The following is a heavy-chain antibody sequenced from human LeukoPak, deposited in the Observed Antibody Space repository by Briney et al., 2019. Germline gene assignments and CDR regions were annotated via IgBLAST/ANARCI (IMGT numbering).Heavy chain of an antibody. CDR2: IYTSGST. J-gene: IGHJ6*04. D-gene: IGHD3-3*01. CDR1: GGSVSSGSYS. Sequence: SQTLSLTCTVSGGSVSSGSYSWSWIRQPAGKGLEWIGRIYTSGSTNYNPSLKSRVTISVDTSKNQFSLKLSSVPAADTAVYYCAQTVTIFGGNHKDVWGKGTTVTVSS. V-gene: IGHV4-61*02. CDR3: AQTVTIFGGNHKDV.